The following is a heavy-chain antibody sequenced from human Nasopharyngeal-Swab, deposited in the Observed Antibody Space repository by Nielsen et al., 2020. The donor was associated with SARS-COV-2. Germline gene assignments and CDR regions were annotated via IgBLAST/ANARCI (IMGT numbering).Heavy chain of an antibody. D-gene: IGHD3-22*01. V-gene: IGHV3-30-3*01. J-gene: IGHJ4*02. Sequence: LSLTCAASGFTFSRYTMHWVRQAPGKGLEWVAVISYDGSNKYYADSVKGRFTISRDISKNTLYLQMDSLRAEDTAVFYCASTPLDSSGYYYAFHYWGRGTLVTVSS. CDR3: ASTPLDSSGYYYAFHY. CDR1: GFTFSRYT. CDR2: ISYDGSNK.